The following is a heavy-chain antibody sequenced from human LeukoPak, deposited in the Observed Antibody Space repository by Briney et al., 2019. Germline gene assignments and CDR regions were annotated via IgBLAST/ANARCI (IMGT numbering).Heavy chain of an antibody. CDR2: IHTSGST. D-gene: IGHD6-13*01. V-gene: IGHV4-4*07. Sequence: SETLSLTCTVSGVSITSYYWSWIRQPAGKGVEWIGRIHTSGSTNYNPSLKSRVTISVETSKNEFSLKLRSVTAADTAVYYCARVTGYRIEDYFDYWGQGTLVTVSS. CDR1: GVSITSYY. CDR3: ARVTGYRIEDYFDY. J-gene: IGHJ4*02.